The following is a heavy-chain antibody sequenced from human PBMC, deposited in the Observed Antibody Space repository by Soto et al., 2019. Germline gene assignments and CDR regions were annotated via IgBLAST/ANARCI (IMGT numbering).Heavy chain of an antibody. Sequence: SETLSLTCTVSGVSISSGAYYWSWIRQLPGKGLEWIGYISYSGSTDHNPSLKSRVSMSMDTSKNQVSLKLSSMTAADTAMYYCAGDLGSQQWFFDNWGQGSLVTVSS. D-gene: IGHD3-22*01. V-gene: IGHV4-31*03. J-gene: IGHJ4*02. CDR3: AGDLGSQQWFFDN. CDR2: ISYSGST. CDR1: GVSISSGAYY.